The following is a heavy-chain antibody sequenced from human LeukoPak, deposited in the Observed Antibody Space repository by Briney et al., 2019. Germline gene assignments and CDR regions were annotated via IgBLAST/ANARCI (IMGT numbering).Heavy chain of an antibody. CDR3: GKDLGSNGNYLDRVDY. V-gene: IGHV3-33*06. Sequence: GGSLRLSCTASGFTFSSYGMHWVRQAPGKGLEWLTIIWYDGSDKYYADPVKGRFTISRDNSKNTLYLQMNSLRAEDTAVYYCGKDLGSNGNYLDRVDYWGQGTLVTVSS. CDR2: IWYDGSDK. CDR1: GFTFSSYG. D-gene: IGHD3-22*01. J-gene: IGHJ4*02.